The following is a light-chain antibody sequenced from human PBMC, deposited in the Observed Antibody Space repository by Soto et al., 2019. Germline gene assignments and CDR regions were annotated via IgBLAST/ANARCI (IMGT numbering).Light chain of an antibody. CDR3: QQANRFPYT. V-gene: IGKV1-12*02. J-gene: IGKJ2*01. CDR1: QGISSW. CDR2: AAS. Sequence: DIQMTQSQSSVSASVGDRVTITCRESQGISSWLASYQQKPGKAPKLLIYAASSLQSGVPSRFSGSGSGTDFPLSISSLQPEDFATYYCQQANRFPYTFGQGTKLEIK.